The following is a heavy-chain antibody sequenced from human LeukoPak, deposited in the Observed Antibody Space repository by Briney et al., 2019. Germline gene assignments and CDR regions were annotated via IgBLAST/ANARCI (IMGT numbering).Heavy chain of an antibody. J-gene: IGHJ4*02. D-gene: IGHD3-10*01. Sequence: PSETLSLTCAVYGGSFSGYYWSWIRQPPGKGLEWIGSIYYSGSTYYNPSLKSRVTISVDTSKNQFSLKLSSVTAADTAVYYCAGVRGVINWGQGTLVTVSS. V-gene: IGHV4-34*01. CDR3: AGVRGVIN. CDR1: GGSFSGYY. CDR2: IYYSGST.